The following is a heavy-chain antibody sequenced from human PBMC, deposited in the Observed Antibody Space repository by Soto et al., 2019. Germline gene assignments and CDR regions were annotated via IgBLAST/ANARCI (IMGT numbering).Heavy chain of an antibody. CDR2: GIPIFGTP. J-gene: IGHJ6*02. D-gene: IGHD2-15*01. CDR3: ARSQGGSSSLDIYYYYYYGMDV. V-gene: IGHV1-69*01. CDR1: GGTFSTYA. Sequence: QVQLVQSGAEVKKPGSSVKVSCKAPGGTFSTYAISGVRQAPGQGLEWMGGGIPIFGTPKYAQKFNGRVTITADESTSTGYMELRSLRSEDTAVYYCARSQGGSSSLDIYYYYYYGMDVWGQGTTVTVSS.